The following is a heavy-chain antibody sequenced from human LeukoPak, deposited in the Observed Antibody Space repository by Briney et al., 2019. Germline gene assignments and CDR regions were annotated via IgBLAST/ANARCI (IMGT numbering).Heavy chain of an antibody. Sequence: PSETLSLTCTVSGVSISTYYWTWIRQPPGKGLEWIGNIDYSGNTKYNPSLNSRVTISVDTSKNHFSLKLSSVTAAGTAVYYCARWYYDSSGYRYFDYWGQGTLVIVSS. J-gene: IGHJ4*02. V-gene: IGHV4-59*12. D-gene: IGHD3-22*01. CDR1: GVSISTYY. CDR3: ARWYYDSSGYRYFDY. CDR2: IDYSGNT.